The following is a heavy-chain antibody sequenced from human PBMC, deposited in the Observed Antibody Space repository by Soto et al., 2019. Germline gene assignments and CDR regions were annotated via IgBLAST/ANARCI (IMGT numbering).Heavy chain of an antibody. V-gene: IGHV3-7*01. D-gene: IGHD2-15*01. Sequence: GGSLRLSCAASGFTXSXXXXXXXRQAPGKGLEWVAXIKEDGSEKYYVASVKGRFTISRDNAKSSLYLQMNSLRAEDTAVYYCARETPPLGGALYYFDYWGQGNLVTVSS. CDR1: GFTXSXXX. CDR3: ARETPPLGGALYYFDY. CDR2: IKEDGSEK. J-gene: IGHJ4*02.